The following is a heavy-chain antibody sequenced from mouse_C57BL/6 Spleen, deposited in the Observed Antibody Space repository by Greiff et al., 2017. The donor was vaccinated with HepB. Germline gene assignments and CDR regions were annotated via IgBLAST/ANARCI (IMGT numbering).Heavy chain of an antibody. Sequence: QVQLKQPGAELVKPGASVKLSCKASGYTFTSYWMQWVKQRPGQGLEWIGEIDPSDSYTNYNQKFKGKATLTVDTSSSTAYMQLSSLTSEDSAVYYCARRYYDAWFAYWGQGTLVTVSA. CDR1: GYTFTSYW. CDR3: ARRYYDAWFAY. V-gene: IGHV1-50*01. CDR2: IDPSDSYT. D-gene: IGHD2-4*01. J-gene: IGHJ3*01.